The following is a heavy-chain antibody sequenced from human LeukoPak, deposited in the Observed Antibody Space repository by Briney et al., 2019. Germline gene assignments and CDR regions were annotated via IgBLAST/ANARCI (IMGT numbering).Heavy chain of an antibody. CDR3: ARAGITILGVVIGILSFDY. D-gene: IGHD3-3*01. CDR1: GFTFSSYW. Sequence: PGGSLRLSCAASGFTFSSYWMSWVRQAPGKGLEWVANIKQDGSEKYYVDSVKGRFTISRDNAKNSLYLQMNSLRAEDTAVYYCARAGITILGVVIGILSFDYWGQGTLVTVSS. V-gene: IGHV3-7*01. J-gene: IGHJ4*02. CDR2: IKQDGSEK.